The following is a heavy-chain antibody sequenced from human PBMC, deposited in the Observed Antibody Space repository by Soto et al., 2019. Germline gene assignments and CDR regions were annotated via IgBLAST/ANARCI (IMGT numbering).Heavy chain of an antibody. CDR2: INSDGSTT. J-gene: IGHJ5*02. Sequence: WWSLRLSCSASVFTCSSYWMHWVRQAPGKGLVWVSRINSDGSTTTYADSVKGRFTISRDNAKNTLYLQMNSLRVDDTAVYYCANFLVGASWGQGTLVTVSS. CDR3: ANFLVGAS. V-gene: IGHV3-74*01. CDR1: VFTCSSYW. D-gene: IGHD1-26*01.